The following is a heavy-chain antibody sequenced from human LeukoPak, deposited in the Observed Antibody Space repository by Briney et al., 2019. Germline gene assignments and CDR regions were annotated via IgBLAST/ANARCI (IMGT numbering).Heavy chain of an antibody. CDR2: INPNSGGT. V-gene: IGHV1-2*02. CDR3: ASRDIVATIIAPGSSSYYFDY. D-gene: IGHD5-12*01. Sequence: ASVKVSCKASGYTFTGYYMHWVRQAPGQGLEWMGWINPNSGGTNYAQKFQGRVTMTRDTSISTAYMELSRLRSDDTAVYYCASRDIVATIIAPGSSSYYFDYWGQGTLVTVSS. CDR1: GYTFTGYY. J-gene: IGHJ4*02.